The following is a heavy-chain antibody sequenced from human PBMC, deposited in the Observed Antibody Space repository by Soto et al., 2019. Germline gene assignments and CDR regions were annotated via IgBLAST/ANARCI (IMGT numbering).Heavy chain of an antibody. CDR2: ISAYNYNS. Sequence: QVQLVQSGAEVKKPGASVKVSCKASGYTFTSYGLSWVRQAPGQGLEWMGRISAYNYNSNYAQKLQGRVTMTTDTSTSTASMELRSLRSDATAVYYCARVVGALGHWFAPWGQGTLVPVSS. J-gene: IGHJ5*02. D-gene: IGHD1-26*01. CDR3: ARVVGALGHWFAP. CDR1: GYTFTSYG. V-gene: IGHV1-18*01.